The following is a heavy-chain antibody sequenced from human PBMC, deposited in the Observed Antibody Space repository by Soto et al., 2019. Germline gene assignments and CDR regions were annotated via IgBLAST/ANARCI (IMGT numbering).Heavy chain of an antibody. CDR1: GYTFAAYY. J-gene: IGHJ3*01. D-gene: IGHD3-10*01. Sequence: QVQLVQSGAEVKKLGASVKVSCQASGYTFAAYYIHWLRQAPGQGLEWMGWINPNVGDSKFVPKFQGAVSTTADKSVATVYLELSSLRSDDTAVYYCARALSGWIRSSFDFWGQGTMVTVSA. CDR3: ARALSGWIRSSFDF. CDR2: INPNVGDS. V-gene: IGHV1-2*02.